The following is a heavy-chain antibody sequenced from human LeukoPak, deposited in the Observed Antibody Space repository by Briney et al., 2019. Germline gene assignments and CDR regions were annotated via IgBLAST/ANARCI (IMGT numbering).Heavy chain of an antibody. CDR1: GGSISSHY. Sequence: SETLSLACTVSGGSISSHYWSWIRQPPGKGLEWIGYIHYSGSTNYNPSLKSRVTISVDTSKNQFSLKLSSVTAADTAVYYCARGSGRMLAFDIWGQGTMVTVSS. D-gene: IGHD1-26*01. V-gene: IGHV4-59*11. CDR3: ARGSGRMLAFDI. CDR2: IHYSGST. J-gene: IGHJ3*02.